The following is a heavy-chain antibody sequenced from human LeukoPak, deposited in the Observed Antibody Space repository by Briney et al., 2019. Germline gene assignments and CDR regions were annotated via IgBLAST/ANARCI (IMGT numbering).Heavy chain of an antibody. CDR2: ISSSSSYT. Sequence: GGSLRLSCAASVFTFSSYSMNWVRQAPGKGLEWVSSISSSSSYTYYTDSVKGRFTISRDNAKNSLYLQVNSLRAEDTAVYYCGRGDCSSNSCYRRHWGQGTLVTVSS. D-gene: IGHD2-2*02. V-gene: IGHV3-21*01. J-gene: IGHJ4*02. CDR3: GRGDCSSNSCYRRH. CDR1: VFTFSSYS.